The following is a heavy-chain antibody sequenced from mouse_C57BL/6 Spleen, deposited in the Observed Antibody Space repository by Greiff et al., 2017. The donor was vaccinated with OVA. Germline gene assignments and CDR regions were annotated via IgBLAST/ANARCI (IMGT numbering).Heavy chain of an antibody. D-gene: IGHD2-2*01. CDR2: ISSGSSTI. V-gene: IGHV5-17*01. CDR1: GFTFSDYG. Sequence: EVKLVESGGGLVKPGGSLKLSCAASGFTFSDYGMHWVRQAPEKGLEWVAYISSGSSTIYYADTVKGRFTISRDNSKNTLFLQMTSLRSEDTAMYYCARPHPDVYDGGYYAMDYWGQGTSVTVSS. J-gene: IGHJ4*01. CDR3: ARPHPDVYDGGYYAMDY.